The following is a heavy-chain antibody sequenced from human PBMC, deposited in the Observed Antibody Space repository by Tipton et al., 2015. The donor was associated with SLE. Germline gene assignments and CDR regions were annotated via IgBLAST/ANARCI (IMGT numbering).Heavy chain of an antibody. CDR1: GDSINSRSYY. J-gene: IGHJ5*02. D-gene: IGHD6-13*01. V-gene: IGHV4-39*07. CDR3: SRGPSAAGTYL. Sequence: TLSLTCTVSGDSINSRSYYWGWIRQPPGKGLEWMEAIHYSGSTFFNPSLKSRVTISVDTSKNQFSLRLNSVTAADTAVYYCSRGPSAAGTYLWGQGTLVTVSS. CDR2: IHYSGST.